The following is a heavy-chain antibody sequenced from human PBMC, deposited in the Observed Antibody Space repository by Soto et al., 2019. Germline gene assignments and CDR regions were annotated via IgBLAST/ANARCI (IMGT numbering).Heavy chain of an antibody. CDR1: GLTFNEYY. CDR3: ARDFIPMVRGVIINPIDY. J-gene: IGHJ4*02. CDR2: IAGSSGTT. D-gene: IGHD3-10*01. V-gene: IGHV3-11*06. Sequence: GGSLRLSYVVSGLTFNEYYMSWIRQAPGKGLEWVSIIAGSSGTTMYADSVKGRFTISRDNSKNTLYLQMNSLRAEDTAVYYCARDFIPMVRGVIINPIDYWGQGTLVTV.